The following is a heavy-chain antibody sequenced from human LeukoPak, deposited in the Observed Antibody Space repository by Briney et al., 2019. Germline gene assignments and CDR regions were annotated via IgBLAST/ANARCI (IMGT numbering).Heavy chain of an antibody. CDR2: IVVGSGNT. V-gene: IGHV1-58*02. CDR3: AASSSWYSAFDI. CDR1: GFTFTSSA. D-gene: IGHD6-13*01. Sequence: GASVKVSCKASGFTFTSSAMQWVRQARGQRLEWIGWIVVGSGNTNCAQKFQERVTITRDMSTSTAYMELSSLRSEDTAVYYCAASSSWYSAFDIWGQGTMVTVSS. J-gene: IGHJ3*02.